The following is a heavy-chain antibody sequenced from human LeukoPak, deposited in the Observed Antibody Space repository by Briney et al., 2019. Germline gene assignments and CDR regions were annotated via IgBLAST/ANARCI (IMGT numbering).Heavy chain of an antibody. CDR2: ISSSSSYI. CDR1: GFTFSSYS. CDR3: ARGVAAAGRRRDAFAI. J-gene: IGHJ3*02. V-gene: IGHV3-21*01. D-gene: IGHD6-13*01. Sequence: GGSLRLSCAASGFTFSSYSMNWVRQAPGKGLEWVSSISSSSSYIYYADSVKGRFTISRDNAKNSLYLQMNSLRAEDTAVYYCARGVAAAGRRRDAFAIWGQGTMVTVSS.